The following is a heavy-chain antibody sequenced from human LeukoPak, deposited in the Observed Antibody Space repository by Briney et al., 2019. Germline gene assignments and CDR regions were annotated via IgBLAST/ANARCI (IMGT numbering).Heavy chain of an antibody. V-gene: IGHV4-34*01. J-gene: IGHJ4*02. CDR3: AYRGYSYGLRDY. CDR1: GGSFSGYY. CDR2: INHSGST. Sequence: SETLSLTCAVYGGSFSGYYWSWIRQPPGKGLEWIGEINHSGSTNYNPSLKSRVTISADTSKNQFSLKLSSVTAADTAVYYCAYRGYSYGLRDYWGQGTLVTVSS. D-gene: IGHD5-18*01.